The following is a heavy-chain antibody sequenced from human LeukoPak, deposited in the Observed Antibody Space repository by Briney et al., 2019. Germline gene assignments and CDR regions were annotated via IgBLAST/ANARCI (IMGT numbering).Heavy chain of an antibody. D-gene: IGHD6-19*01. CDR1: GGSISSYY. V-gene: IGHV4-59*08. CDR2: IYYSGST. J-gene: IGHJ4*02. CDR3: ARNSGWSEAIDY. Sequence: PSETLSLTCTVSGGSISSYYWSWIRQPPGKGLEWIGYIYYSGSTNYNPSLKSRVTISVDTSKNQFSLKLSSVTAADTAEYYCARNSGWSEAIDYWGQGTLVTVSS.